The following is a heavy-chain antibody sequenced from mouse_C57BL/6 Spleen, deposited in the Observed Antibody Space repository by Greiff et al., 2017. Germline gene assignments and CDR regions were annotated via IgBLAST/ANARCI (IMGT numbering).Heavy chain of an antibody. Sequence: VQLQQPGAELVKPGASVKLSCKASGYTFTSYWMQWVKQRPGQGLEWIGEIDPSDSYTNYNQKFKGKATLTVDTSSSTAYMQLSSLTSEDSAVYDCARYPAFAYWGQGTLVTVSA. CDR2: IDPSDSYT. CDR3: ARYPAFAY. J-gene: IGHJ3*01. CDR1: GYTFTSYW. V-gene: IGHV1-50*01.